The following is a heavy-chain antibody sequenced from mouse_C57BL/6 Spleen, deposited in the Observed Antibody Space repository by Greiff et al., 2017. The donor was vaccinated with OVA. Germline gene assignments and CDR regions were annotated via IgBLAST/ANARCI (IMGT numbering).Heavy chain of an antibody. CDR3: TRSGYYYGSSYSYFDY. V-gene: IGHV1-15*01. D-gene: IGHD1-1*01. Sequence: QVQLQQSGAELVRPGASVTLSCKASGYTFTDYEMHWVKQTPVHGLEWIGAIDPETGGTAYNQKFKGKAILTADKSSSTAYMELRSLTSEDSAVYYCTRSGYYYGSSYSYFDYWGQGTTLTVSA. J-gene: IGHJ2*01. CDR1: GYTFTDYE. CDR2: IDPETGGT.